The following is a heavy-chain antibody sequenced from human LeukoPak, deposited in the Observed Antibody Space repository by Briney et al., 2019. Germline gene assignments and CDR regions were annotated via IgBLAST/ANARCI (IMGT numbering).Heavy chain of an antibody. Sequence: GGSLRLSCAASGFTFNSYSMNWVRQAPGKGLEWVSSISGSNSYIYYADSMKGRFTISRDNSKNTLDLQMNSLRAEDTAVYYCAKDPDCTSGICYTFFDYWGQGTLVTVSS. CDR2: ISGSNSYI. CDR3: AKDPDCTSGICYTFFDY. J-gene: IGHJ4*02. V-gene: IGHV3-21*04. D-gene: IGHD2-8*01. CDR1: GFTFNSYS.